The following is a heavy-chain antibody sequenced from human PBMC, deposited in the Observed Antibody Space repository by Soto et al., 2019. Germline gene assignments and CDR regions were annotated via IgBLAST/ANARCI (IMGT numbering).Heavy chain of an antibody. CDR2: IKGDGSVT. Sequence: LRLSCAASGFTFSNFWMSWARQAPGKGLEWVANIKGDGSVTQYVASVEGRFTISRDNAKYSLYLQMNSLGVEDTALYYCVIPTRSVRGMGVWGQGLRSPSP. V-gene: IGHV3-7*03. D-gene: IGHD6-6*01. J-gene: IGHJ6*02. CDR1: GFTFSNFW. CDR3: VIPTRSVRGMGV.